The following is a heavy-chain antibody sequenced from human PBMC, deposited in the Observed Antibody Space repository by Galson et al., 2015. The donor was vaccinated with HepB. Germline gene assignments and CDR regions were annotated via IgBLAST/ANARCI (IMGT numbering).Heavy chain of an antibody. V-gene: IGHV5-10-1*01. Sequence: QSGAEVKKPGESLRISCKGSGYSFTSYWISWVRQMPGKGLEWMGRIDPSDSYTNYSPSFQGHVTISADKSISTAYLQWSSLKASDTAMYYCASGFFWSGYYHTDHYYYYYMDVWGKGTTVTVSS. CDR3: ASGFFWSGYYHTDHYYYYYMDV. D-gene: IGHD3-3*01. J-gene: IGHJ6*03. CDR2: IDPSDSYT. CDR1: GYSFTSYW.